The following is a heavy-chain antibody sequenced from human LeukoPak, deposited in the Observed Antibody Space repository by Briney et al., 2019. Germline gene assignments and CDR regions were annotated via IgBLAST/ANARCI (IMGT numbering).Heavy chain of an antibody. V-gene: IGHV3-21*04. D-gene: IGHD3-10*01. CDR2: ISSSSSYI. CDR1: GFTFSSYS. Sequence: GGSLRLSCAASGFTFSSYSMNWVRQAPGKGLEWVSSISSSSSYIYYADSVKGRFTISRDNAKNSLYLQMNSLRAEDTAIYYCAMWPYASGSYWEGIDYWGQGTLVTVSS. J-gene: IGHJ4*02. CDR3: AMWPYASGSYWEGIDY.